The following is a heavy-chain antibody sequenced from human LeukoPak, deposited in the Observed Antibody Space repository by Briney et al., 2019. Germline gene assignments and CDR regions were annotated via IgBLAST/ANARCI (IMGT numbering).Heavy chain of an antibody. V-gene: IGHV1-69*13. Sequence: SVKVSCKASGGTFSSYGISWVRQAPGQGLEWMGGIIPIFGTTNYAQKFQGRLTITADESTSTAYMELSSLRSEDTAVYYCARDLDYGEKSEDYWGQGTLVTVSS. D-gene: IGHD4/OR15-4a*01. CDR1: GGTFSSYG. CDR2: IIPIFGTT. CDR3: ARDLDYGEKSEDY. J-gene: IGHJ4*02.